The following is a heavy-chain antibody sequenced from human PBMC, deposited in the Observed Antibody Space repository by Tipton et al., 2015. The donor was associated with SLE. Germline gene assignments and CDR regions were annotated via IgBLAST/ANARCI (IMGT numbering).Heavy chain of an antibody. V-gene: IGHV4-30-4*08. J-gene: IGHJ4*02. CDR3: ARVGSTFDY. CDR1: GGSIRSVYY. D-gene: IGHD6-13*01. CDR2: IYYSGST. Sequence: TLSLTCTVSGGSIRSVYYWSWIRQHPGKGLEWIGYIYYSGSTSYNPSLKSRVTISVDTSKNQFSLKLSSVTAAGTAVYYCARVGSTFDYWGQGTLVTVSS.